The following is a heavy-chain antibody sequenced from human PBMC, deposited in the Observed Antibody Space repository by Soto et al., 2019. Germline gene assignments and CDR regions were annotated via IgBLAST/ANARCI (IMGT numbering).Heavy chain of an antibody. CDR2: IKPKSGGT. D-gene: IGHD1-26*01. V-gene: IGHV1-2*02. CDR3: ARDLAKGGGSAGFDY. J-gene: IGHJ4*02. Sequence: ASVKASCRASWDTFTANYIHWVRQAPGQGFEWMGWIKPKSGGTKYPQKFQGRVTMTRDTSLSTVYVTLTRLTSEDTAVYYCARDLAKGGGSAGFDYWGQGTLVTVSS. CDR1: WDTFTANY.